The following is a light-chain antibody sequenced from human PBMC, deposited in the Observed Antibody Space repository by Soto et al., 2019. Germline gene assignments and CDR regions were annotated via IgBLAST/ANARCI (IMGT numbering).Light chain of an antibody. CDR1: SSNIGNNY. CDR2: DNN. J-gene: IGLJ3*02. V-gene: IGLV1-51*01. Sequence: QSALTRPPSVSAAPGQKVTISCSGSSSNIGNNYVSWYQQLPGTAPKLLIYDNNKRPSGIPDRFSGYKSGTSATLGITGLQTGAEADYYCGTWDSSLSVWVFGGGTK. CDR3: GTWDSSLSVWV.